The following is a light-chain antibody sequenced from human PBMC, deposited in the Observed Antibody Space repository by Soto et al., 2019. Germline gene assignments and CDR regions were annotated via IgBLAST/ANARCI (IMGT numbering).Light chain of an antibody. Sequence: EIVMTQSPAILSVSPGGRATLSCRASQIVSTNLAWYQQKPGQAPRLLIYGASTRATGVPARFSGSGSGTEFTLTISRLRSEDFAVYYCQQYKNWPPWTFGQGTKVEIK. J-gene: IGKJ1*01. CDR2: GAS. CDR1: QIVSTN. CDR3: QQYKNWPPWT. V-gene: IGKV3-15*01.